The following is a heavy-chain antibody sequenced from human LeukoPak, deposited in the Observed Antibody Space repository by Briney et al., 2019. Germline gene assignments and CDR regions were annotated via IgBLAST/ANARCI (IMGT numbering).Heavy chain of an antibody. CDR1: GGSISSSNW. Sequence: PSETLSLTCAVSGGSISSSNWWSWVRQPPGKGLEWIGEIYHSGSTNYNPSLKSRVTISVDKSKNQFSLKLSSVTAADTAVYYCARHIGAAAAPTGIDYWGQGTLVTVSS. J-gene: IGHJ4*02. CDR2: IYHSGST. CDR3: ARHIGAAAAPTGIDY. D-gene: IGHD6-13*01. V-gene: IGHV4-4*02.